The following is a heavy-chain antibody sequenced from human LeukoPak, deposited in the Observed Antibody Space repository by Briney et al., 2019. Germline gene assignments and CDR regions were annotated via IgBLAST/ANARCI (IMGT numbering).Heavy chain of an antibody. CDR1: GGSISNNNW. J-gene: IGHJ4*02. Sequence: PSETLSLTCAVSGGSISNNNWWSWVRQPPGKGLEWIGEIYRNGTTNYNPSLKSRVTISVDTSKNQFSLKLSSVTAADTAVYYCARHAKYRSTWDFVAYWGQGTLVTVSS. CDR3: ARHAKYRSTWDFVAY. D-gene: IGHD6-13*01. V-gene: IGHV4-4*02. CDR2: IYRNGTT.